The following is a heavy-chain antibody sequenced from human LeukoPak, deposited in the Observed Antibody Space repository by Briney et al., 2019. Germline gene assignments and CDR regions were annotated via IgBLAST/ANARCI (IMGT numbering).Heavy chain of an antibody. D-gene: IGHD2-2*03. CDR2: ISSSGSSI. V-gene: IGHV3-48*03. CDR3: ARGTGYCLDP. J-gene: IGHJ5*02. Sequence: GGSLRLSCAASGFTFSSYEMNWVRQAPGKGLEWVSYISSSGSSIYYADSVKGRFTISRDNAKNSLYLQMNSLRAEDTAVYYCARGTGYCLDPWGQGTLVTVSS. CDR1: GFTFSSYE.